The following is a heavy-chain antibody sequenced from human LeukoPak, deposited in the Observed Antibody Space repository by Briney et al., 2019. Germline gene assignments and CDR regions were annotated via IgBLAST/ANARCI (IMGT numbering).Heavy chain of an antibody. J-gene: IGHJ5*02. D-gene: IGHD6-13*01. CDR2: IYYSGST. CDR1: GGSISSYY. Sequence: PSETLSLTCTVSGGSISSYYWSWIRQPPGKGLEWIGYIYYSGSTNYNPSLKSRVTISVDTSKNQFSLKLSSVTAADTAVYYCAGVKAAAGVWFDPWGQGTLVTVSS. CDR3: AGVKAAAGVWFDP. V-gene: IGHV4-59*01.